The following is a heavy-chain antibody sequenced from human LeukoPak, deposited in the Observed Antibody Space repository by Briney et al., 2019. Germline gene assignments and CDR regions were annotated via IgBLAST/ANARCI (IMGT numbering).Heavy chain of an antibody. V-gene: IGHV3-43*02. CDR1: GFTFDDYA. Sequence: GGSLRLSCAASGFTFDDYAMHWVRQAPGKGLEWVSLISEDGGSTYYADSVKGRFTISRDNGKNSLYLQMNSLRTEDTALYYCAKEGRSGWYELDYXXQGTXXTVS. D-gene: IGHD6-19*01. CDR2: ISEDGGST. J-gene: IGHJ4*02. CDR3: AKEGRSGWYELDY.